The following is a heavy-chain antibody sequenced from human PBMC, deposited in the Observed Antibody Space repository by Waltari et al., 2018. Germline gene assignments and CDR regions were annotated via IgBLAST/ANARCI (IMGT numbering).Heavy chain of an antibody. Sequence: QVQLQESGPGLVKPSQTLSLTCTVPGGSISSGSYYWSWIRQPAGKGLEWIGRIYTSGSTNYNPSLKSRVTISVDTSKNQFSLKLSSVTAADTAVYYCARAHSSGWYSWGQGTLVTVSS. D-gene: IGHD6-19*01. CDR3: ARAHSSGWYS. J-gene: IGHJ4*02. V-gene: IGHV4-61*02. CDR2: IYTSGST. CDR1: GGSISSGSYY.